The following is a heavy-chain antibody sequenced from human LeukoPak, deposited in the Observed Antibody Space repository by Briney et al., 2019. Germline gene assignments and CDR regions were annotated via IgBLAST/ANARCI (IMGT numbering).Heavy chain of an antibody. CDR1: GYTFTGYY. J-gene: IGHJ4*02. Sequence: ASVKVSCKAPGYTFTGYYMHWVRQAPGQGLEWMGRINPNSGGTNYAQKFQGRVTMTRDTSISTAYMELSRLRSDDTAVYYCARDRGDRAAAGTSSVGATPDYWGQGTLVTVSS. D-gene: IGHD6-13*01. V-gene: IGHV1-2*06. CDR2: INPNSGGT. CDR3: ARDRGDRAAAGTSSVGATPDY.